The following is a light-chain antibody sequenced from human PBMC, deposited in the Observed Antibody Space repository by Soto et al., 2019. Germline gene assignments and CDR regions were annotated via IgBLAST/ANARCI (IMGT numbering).Light chain of an antibody. CDR2: GNT. CDR1: SSNIGAGYD. J-gene: IGLJ1*01. CDR3: QSYDSSLSGDV. Sequence: QSVLTQPPSVSGAPGQRVTISCTGSSSNIGAGYDVHWYQQFPGKAPKLLIYGNTNRPSGVPDRFSGSKSGASASLAITGLQADDEADYCCQSYDSSLSGDVFGTGTKLTVL. V-gene: IGLV1-40*01.